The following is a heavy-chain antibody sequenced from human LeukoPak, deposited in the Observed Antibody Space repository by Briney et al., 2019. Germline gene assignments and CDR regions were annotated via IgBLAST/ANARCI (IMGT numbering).Heavy chain of an antibody. CDR3: ARALSYGAFWSGYDIYYGMDV. J-gene: IGHJ6*02. V-gene: IGHV3-23*01. Sequence: GGSLRLSCAGSGFTFRNYAMKWVRQAPGKGLEWVSTIGGSGDPTYYADSVKGRFTISRDNSENTLYLQINSLRAEDTAVYYCARALSYGAFWSGYDIYYGMDVWGQGTTVTVSS. CDR1: GFTFRNYA. D-gene: IGHD3-3*01. CDR2: IGGSGDPT.